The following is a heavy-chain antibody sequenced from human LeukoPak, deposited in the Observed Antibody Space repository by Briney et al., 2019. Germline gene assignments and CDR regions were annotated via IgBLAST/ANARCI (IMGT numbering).Heavy chain of an antibody. V-gene: IGHV3-7*01. CDR3: ARAGPHYDILTGYYSFWTNYFDY. Sequence: GSLRLSCVASGFTFSNYGMNWVRQAPGKGLEWVANIKQDGSEKYYVDSVKGRFTISRDNAKNSLYLQMNSLRAEDTAVYYCARAGPHYDILTGYYSFWTNYFDYWGQGTLVTVSS. CDR1: GFTFSNYG. CDR2: IKQDGSEK. J-gene: IGHJ4*02. D-gene: IGHD3-9*01.